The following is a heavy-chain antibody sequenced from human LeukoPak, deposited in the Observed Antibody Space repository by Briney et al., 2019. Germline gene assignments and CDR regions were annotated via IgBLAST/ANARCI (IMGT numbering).Heavy chain of an antibody. CDR1: GFTFSTYS. D-gene: IGHD4-23*01. CDR3: AKEGRWLDS. V-gene: IGHV3-30*01. J-gene: IGHJ4*02. CDR2: ILYDGSHE. Sequence: GESLRLSCAASGFTFSTYSMHWVRQAPGKGLEWVANILYDGSHEFYADSVKGRFTISRDNSKNTLYLQINSLRTEDTAVYFCAKEGRWLDSWGQGTLVTVSS.